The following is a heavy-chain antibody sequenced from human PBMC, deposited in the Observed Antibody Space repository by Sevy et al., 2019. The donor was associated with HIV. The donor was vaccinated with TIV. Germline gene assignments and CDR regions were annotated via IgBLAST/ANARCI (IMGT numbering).Heavy chain of an antibody. D-gene: IGHD2-2*02. Sequence: ASVKVSCKASGYTFTGYYMHWVRQAPGQGLEWMGWINPNSGGTNYAQKFQGRVTMTRDTSISTAYMELRRLGSDDTAVYYCARDRVPAAIEEPNWFDPWGQGTLVTVSS. CDR2: INPNSGGT. J-gene: IGHJ5*02. CDR1: GYTFTGYY. CDR3: ARDRVPAAIEEPNWFDP. V-gene: IGHV1-2*02.